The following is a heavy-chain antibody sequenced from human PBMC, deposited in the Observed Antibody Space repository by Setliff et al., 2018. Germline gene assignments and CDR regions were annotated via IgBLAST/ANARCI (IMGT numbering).Heavy chain of an antibody. D-gene: IGHD6-19*01. CDR3: ARVYLAGSGWDKANALDI. Sequence: AQVKVSCKASGYTFIYYYIHWVRQAPGQGLEWMGLINPSGGGTIYARKFQGRVTMARETSTSTVYMELSGLRSEDTAVYYCARVYLAGSGWDKANALDIWGQGTMVTV. V-gene: IGHV1-46*03. CDR2: INPSGGGT. J-gene: IGHJ3*02. CDR1: GYTFIYYY.